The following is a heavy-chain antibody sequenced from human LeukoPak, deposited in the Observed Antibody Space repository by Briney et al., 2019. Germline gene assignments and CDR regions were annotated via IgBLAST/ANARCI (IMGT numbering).Heavy chain of an antibody. CDR3: ATVINNPIVATIGWGY. Sequence: ASVKVSCKVSGYTLTELSMHWVRQAPGKGLEWMGGFDPEDGETIYAQKFQGRVTMTEDTSTDTAYMELSSLRSEDTAVYYCATVINNPIVATIGWGYWGQGTLVTVS. CDR2: FDPEDGET. J-gene: IGHJ4*02. V-gene: IGHV1-24*01. CDR1: GYTLTELS. D-gene: IGHD5-12*01.